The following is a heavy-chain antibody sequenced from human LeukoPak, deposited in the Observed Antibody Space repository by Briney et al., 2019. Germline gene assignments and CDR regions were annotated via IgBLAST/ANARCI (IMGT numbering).Heavy chain of an antibody. CDR3: ARLYRDDFWSGYSTHLDY. V-gene: IGHV4-59*01. Sequence: PSETLSLTCTVSGGSISNYYWTWIRQPPGKGLEWIGYINYSGSTNYNPSLKSRVTISVDTSKNQFSLKLSPVTAADTAVYYCARLYRDDFWSGYSTHLDYWGQGTLVTVSS. CDR2: INYSGST. J-gene: IGHJ4*02. D-gene: IGHD3-3*01. CDR1: GGSISNYY.